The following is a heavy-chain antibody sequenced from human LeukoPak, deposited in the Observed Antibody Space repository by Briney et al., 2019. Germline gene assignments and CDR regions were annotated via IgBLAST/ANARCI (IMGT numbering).Heavy chain of an antibody. V-gene: IGHV3-21*01. D-gene: IGHD5-12*01. Sequence: PGGSLRLSCAASGFTFSTYTMNWVRQAPGKGLEWVSFISSSSSYMYYADSVKGRFTISRDNTEKSLYPQMNSLGAEDTAVYYCARDFSGYDYNFDYWGQGTLVTVSS. J-gene: IGHJ4*02. CDR3: ARDFSGYDYNFDY. CDR1: GFTFSTYT. CDR2: ISSSSSYM.